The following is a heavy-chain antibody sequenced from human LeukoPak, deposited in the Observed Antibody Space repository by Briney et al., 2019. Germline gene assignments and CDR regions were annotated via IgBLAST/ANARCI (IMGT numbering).Heavy chain of an antibody. CDR3: AKDPWGSRGYFDY. Sequence: GGSLRLSCAASGFTFSRNAMIWVRQAPGKGLELVPAISGSCRDTYYADSVKRRFTISRDNSKNTVYLRINSLSAEDTAIYYCAKDPWGSRGYFDYWGQGTLVTVSS. CDR1: GFTFSRNA. V-gene: IGHV3-23*01. CDR2: ISGSCRDT. D-gene: IGHD7-27*01. J-gene: IGHJ4*02.